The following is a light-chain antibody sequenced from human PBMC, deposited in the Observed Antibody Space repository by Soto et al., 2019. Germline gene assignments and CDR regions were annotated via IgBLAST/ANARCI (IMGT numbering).Light chain of an antibody. V-gene: IGLV2-14*01. J-gene: IGLJ1*01. CDR3: SSFTCAYTFV. CDR1: SSDVGGYNY. Sequence: QSVLAQPASVSGSPGQSIAISCTGTSSDVGGYNYVSWYQQHPGKAPKLLISEVSIRPSGVSDRFSGSKSGNTASLTISGLQPEDQADPYRSSFTCAYTFVFGSGTKVTVL. CDR2: EVS.